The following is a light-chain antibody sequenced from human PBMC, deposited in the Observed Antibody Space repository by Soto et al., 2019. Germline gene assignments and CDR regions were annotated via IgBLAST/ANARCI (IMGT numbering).Light chain of an antibody. J-gene: IGKJ1*01. CDR2: GAS. CDR3: QQHDRSPRT. CDR1: QSVSRSF. V-gene: IGKV3-20*01. Sequence: EIVLTQSPGTLSLSPGERATLSCRASQSVSRSFLAWYQQNPGQAPRLLIYGASSRATGIPDRFSGSGSGTDFTLTISRLEPEDFAVYFCQQHDRSPRTFGQGTKVEIK.